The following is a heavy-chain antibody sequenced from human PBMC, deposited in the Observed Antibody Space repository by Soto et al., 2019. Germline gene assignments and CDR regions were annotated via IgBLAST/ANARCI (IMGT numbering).Heavy chain of an antibody. CDR3: ALSYGSGSSPLDY. CDR1: GGSISSGDYY. J-gene: IGHJ4*02. Sequence: PSETLSLTCTVSGGSISSGDYYWSWIRQPPGKGLEWIGYIYYSGSTYYNPSLKSRVTISVDTSKNQFSLKLSSVTAADTAVYYCALSYGSGSSPLDYWGQGTLVTVSS. CDR2: IYYSGST. D-gene: IGHD3-10*01. V-gene: IGHV4-30-4*01.